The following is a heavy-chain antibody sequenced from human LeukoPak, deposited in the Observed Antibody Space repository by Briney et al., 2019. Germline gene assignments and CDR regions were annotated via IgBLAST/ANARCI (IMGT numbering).Heavy chain of an antibody. CDR3: ARDFRSSSWYGYYYMDV. Sequence: PGGSLRLSCAASGFTFSSYPMHWVRQAPGKGLEWVAVISYDGSNKYYADSVKGRFTISRDNSKNTLYLQMNSLRAEDTAVYYCARDFRSSSWYGYYYMDVWGKGTTVTVPS. CDR1: GFTFSSYP. V-gene: IGHV3-30-3*01. CDR2: ISYDGSNK. D-gene: IGHD6-13*01. J-gene: IGHJ6*03.